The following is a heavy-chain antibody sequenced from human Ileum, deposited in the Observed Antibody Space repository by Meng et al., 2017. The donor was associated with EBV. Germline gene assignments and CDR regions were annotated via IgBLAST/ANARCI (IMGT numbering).Heavy chain of an antibody. Sequence: QLHLQESGPGLVNPSETLSLTCTVSGGSISSSSYYWAWIRQPPGEGLEWIGSVVYSGTTYYTSSLKSRVSISVDTSKNQFSLKLSSVTAADTAVYYCARHHHSPTFDYWGQGTLVTVSS. D-gene: IGHD1-14*01. CDR2: VVYSGTT. CDR1: GGSISSSSYY. V-gene: IGHV4-39*01. J-gene: IGHJ4*02. CDR3: ARHHHSPTFDY.